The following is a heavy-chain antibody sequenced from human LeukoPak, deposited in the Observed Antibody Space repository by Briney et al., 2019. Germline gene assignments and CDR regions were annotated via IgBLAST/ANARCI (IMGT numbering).Heavy chain of an antibody. CDR3: ARDGYYYNSSGYYSGYFDY. V-gene: IGHV3-64*01. CDR1: GFTLSSYA. CDR2: ISSHGGST. Sequence: GGSLRLSCAASGFTLSSYAMHWVRQAPGMGLDYVSAISSHGGSTYYANSVKGRFTISRDNSKNTLYLQMGSLRAEDMAAYYCARDGYYYNSSGYYSGYFDYWGQGTLVTVSS. D-gene: IGHD3-22*01. J-gene: IGHJ4*02.